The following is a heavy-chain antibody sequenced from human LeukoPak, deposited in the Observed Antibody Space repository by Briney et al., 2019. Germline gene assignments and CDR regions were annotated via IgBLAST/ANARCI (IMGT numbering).Heavy chain of an antibody. J-gene: IGHJ5*02. CDR2: ISWNSGSI. CDR1: GFTFDDYA. D-gene: IGHD3-9*01. CDR3: AKGGYSDWLQNWFDP. V-gene: IGHV3-9*01. Sequence: GGSLRLSCAASGFTFDDYAMHWVRQAPGKGLEWVSGISWNSGSIGYADSVKGRFTISRDNAKNSLYLQMNSLRAEDTALYYCAKGGYSDWLQNWFDPWGQGTLVTVSS.